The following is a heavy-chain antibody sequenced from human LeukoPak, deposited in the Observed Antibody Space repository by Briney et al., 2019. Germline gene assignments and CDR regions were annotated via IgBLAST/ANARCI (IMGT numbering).Heavy chain of an antibody. CDR2: INPSGGGT. CDR1: GYTFTSYY. Sequence: ASVKVSCKASGYTFTSYYMHWVRQAPGQGLEWMGIINPSGGGTGYAQKFQGRVTMTRDTSTSTVYMELSSLRSEDTAVYYCARDSVPPGGYFDYWGQGTLVTVSS. V-gene: IGHV1-46*01. D-gene: IGHD2-15*01. CDR3: ARDSVPPGGYFDY. J-gene: IGHJ4*02.